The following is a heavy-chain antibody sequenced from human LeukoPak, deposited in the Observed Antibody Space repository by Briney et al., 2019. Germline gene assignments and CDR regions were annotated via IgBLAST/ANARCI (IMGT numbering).Heavy chain of an antibody. J-gene: IGHJ4*02. CDR2: ISNNGEDT. CDR1: GFTLITYA. CDR3: VRGGGVVAGTYDY. Sequence: GSLRLSCAASGFTLITYAFHWVRQAPGKGLEYVSAISNNGEDTYYADSVKGRFTISRDNSKNTLYLQMGSLRAEDMAVYYCVRGGGVVAGTYDYWGQGTLVTVSS. D-gene: IGHD6-19*01. V-gene: IGHV3-64*02.